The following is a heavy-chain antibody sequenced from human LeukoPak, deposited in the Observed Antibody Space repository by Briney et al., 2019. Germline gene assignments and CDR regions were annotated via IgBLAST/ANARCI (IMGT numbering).Heavy chain of an antibody. CDR1: GGFISSYY. D-gene: IGHD5-18*01. Sequence: PSETLSLTCTVSGGFISSYYWGWIRQPPEKGLEHIGYFYDSGSTHYNPSLESRVTISVDTSKNQFSLKLTSVTAADTAVYYCARLPKRGYSYGLIDSWGQGTLVTVSS. CDR2: FYDSGST. J-gene: IGHJ4*02. V-gene: IGHV4-59*01. CDR3: ARLPKRGYSYGLIDS.